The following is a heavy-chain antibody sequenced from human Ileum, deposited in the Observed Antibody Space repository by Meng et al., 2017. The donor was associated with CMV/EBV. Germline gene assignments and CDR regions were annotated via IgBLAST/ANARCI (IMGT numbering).Heavy chain of an antibody. CDR2: IKADGGGK. Sequence: GESLKISCAASGVTFSAYKMSWVRQAPGKGLEWAATIKADGGGKYYVESLKGGITISRDNAKDSLYLQMDSLRAEDTATYFCARDWRTGYTHSMDVWGQGTTVTVSS. CDR1: GVTFSAYK. J-gene: IGHJ6*02. V-gene: IGHV3-7*01. D-gene: IGHD5-24*01. CDR3: ARDWRTGYTHSMDV.